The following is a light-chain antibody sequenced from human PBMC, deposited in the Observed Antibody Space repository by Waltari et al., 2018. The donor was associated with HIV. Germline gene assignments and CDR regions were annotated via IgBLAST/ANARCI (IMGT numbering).Light chain of an antibody. CDR1: TRSVAVSHA. CDR3: SSYAGSNWV. V-gene: IGLV2-8*01. CDR2: EVI. J-gene: IGLJ3*02. Sequence: QSALTQPPSASGSPGQSVTLSCTGTTRSVAVSHAASSYQQHPGKAPKYIIYEVIKRPSGVPDRFSGSKAGNTASLTVSGLQAEDEADYYCSSYAGSNWVFGGGTKLTVL.